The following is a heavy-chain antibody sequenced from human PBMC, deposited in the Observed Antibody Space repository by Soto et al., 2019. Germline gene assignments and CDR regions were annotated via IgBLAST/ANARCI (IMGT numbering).Heavy chain of an antibody. CDR3: ARGSAYCGGDCYSSWFDP. D-gene: IGHD2-21*02. J-gene: IGHJ5*02. Sequence: SVKVSCKASGGTFSSYAISWVRQAPGQGLEWVGGIIPIFGTANYAQKFQGRVTITADESTSTAYMELSSLRSEDTAVYYCARGSAYCGGDCYSSWFDPWGQGTLVTVSS. CDR2: IIPIFGTA. CDR1: GGTFSSYA. V-gene: IGHV1-69*13.